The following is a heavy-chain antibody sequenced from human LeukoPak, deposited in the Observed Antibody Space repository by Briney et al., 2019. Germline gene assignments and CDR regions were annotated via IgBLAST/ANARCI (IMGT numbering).Heavy chain of an antibody. Sequence: SETLSFTCAVYGGSFSGYYWSWIRQPPGKGLEWIGEINHSGSTNYNPSLKSRVTISVDTSKNQFSLKLSSVTAADTAVYYCASLRVMTTPFDYWGQGTLVTVSS. V-gene: IGHV4-34*01. J-gene: IGHJ4*02. CDR1: GGSFSGYY. CDR2: INHSGST. CDR3: ASLRVMTTPFDY. D-gene: IGHD4-17*01.